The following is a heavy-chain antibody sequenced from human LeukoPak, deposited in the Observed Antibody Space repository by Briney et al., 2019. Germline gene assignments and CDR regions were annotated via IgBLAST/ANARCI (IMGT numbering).Heavy chain of an antibody. CDR3: ARAPKYRLVGVPKGPFDP. Sequence: GGSLRLSCAASGFTFSRYEMNWVRQAPGKGLEWVSYISRSASTIYYADSVKGRFTISRDNAKNSLYLQMNSLRAEDTAVYYCARAPKYRLVGVPKGPFDPWGQGTLVTVSS. D-gene: IGHD1-26*01. CDR2: ISRSASTI. CDR1: GFTFSRYE. V-gene: IGHV3-48*03. J-gene: IGHJ5*02.